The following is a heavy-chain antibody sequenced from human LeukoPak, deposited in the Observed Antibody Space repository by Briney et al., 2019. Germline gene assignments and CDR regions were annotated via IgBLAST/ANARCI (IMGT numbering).Heavy chain of an antibody. CDR2: IPSSGSSI. CDR3: AKGSYYGGDYGP. J-gene: IGHJ5*02. D-gene: IGHD4-23*01. CDR1: GFAFNTYE. V-gene: IGHV3-48*03. Sequence: GGSLRLSCAASGFAFNTYEMNWVRQAPGKGLRWLAYIPSSGSSIYYADYVKGRFTISRDNAKNSLYLQMDSLRAEDTAVYYCAKGSYYGGDYGPWGQGTLVTVSS.